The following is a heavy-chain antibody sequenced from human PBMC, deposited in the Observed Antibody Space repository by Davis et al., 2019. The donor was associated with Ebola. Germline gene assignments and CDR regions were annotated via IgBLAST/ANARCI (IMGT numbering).Heavy chain of an antibody. CDR3: ARPMATTN. V-gene: IGHV3-74*01. CDR2: INSDGSST. J-gene: IGHJ4*02. D-gene: IGHD5-24*01. CDR1: GFTFSSYA. Sequence: GESLKISCAASGFTFSSYAMTWVRQAPGKGLVWVSRINSDGSSTSYADSVKGRFTISRDNAKNTLYLQMNSLKASDTAMYYCARPMATTNWGQGTLVTVSS.